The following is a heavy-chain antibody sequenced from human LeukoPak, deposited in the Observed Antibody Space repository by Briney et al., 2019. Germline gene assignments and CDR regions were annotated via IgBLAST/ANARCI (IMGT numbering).Heavy chain of an antibody. J-gene: IGHJ4*02. CDR2: IDNSGFTT. Sequence: GGSLRLSCAASGFTFDDYAMHWVRQAPGKGLEWVSAIDNSGFTTYYADSVKGRFTISRDKSKNTLDLQMNSLRAEDTAVYYCAKARYYDSSGPFDYWGQGTLVTVSS. CDR3: AKARYYDSSGPFDY. V-gene: IGHV3-23*01. D-gene: IGHD3-22*01. CDR1: GFTFDDYA.